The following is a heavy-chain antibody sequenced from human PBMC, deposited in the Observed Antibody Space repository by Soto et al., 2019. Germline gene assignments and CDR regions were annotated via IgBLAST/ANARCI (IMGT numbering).Heavy chain of an antibody. J-gene: IGHJ4*02. Sequence: GGSLRLSCAASGFTFSSYSLNWVRQAPGKGLEWVSYISSSGTTIYYADSVKGRFTISRDNAENSLYLQMNSLRAEDTAVYYCAAGTYYYDSSGYYYYFDYWGQGTLVTVSS. V-gene: IGHV3-48*01. CDR2: ISSSGTTI. CDR3: AAGTYYYDSSGYYYYFDY. D-gene: IGHD3-22*01. CDR1: GFTFSSYS.